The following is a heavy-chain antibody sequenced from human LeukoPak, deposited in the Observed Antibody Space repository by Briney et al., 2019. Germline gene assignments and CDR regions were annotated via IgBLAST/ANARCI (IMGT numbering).Heavy chain of an antibody. CDR1: GFTFSSYS. Sequence: PGGSLRLSCAASGFTFSSYSMNWVRQAPGKGLEWVSSISSSSSYIYYADSVKGRFTISRDNAKNSLYLQMNSLRAEDTAVYYCARARKYYDSSGYSYYFDYWGQGTLVTVPS. CDR2: ISSSSSYI. J-gene: IGHJ4*02. D-gene: IGHD3-22*01. CDR3: ARARKYYDSSGYSYYFDY. V-gene: IGHV3-21*01.